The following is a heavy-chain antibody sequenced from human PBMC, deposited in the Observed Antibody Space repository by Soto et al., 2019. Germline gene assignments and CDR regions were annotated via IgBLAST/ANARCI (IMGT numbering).Heavy chain of an antibody. D-gene: IGHD2-2*01. V-gene: IGHV1-18*01. CDR2: ISAYNGNT. CDR1: GYTFTSYG. J-gene: IGHJ4*02. CDR3: ARVRGGYCSSTSCQSPLDY. Sequence: GASVKVSCTASGYTFTSYGISWVRQVPGQGLEWMGWISAYNGNTNYAQKLQGRVTMTTDTSTSTAYMELRSLRSDDTAVYYCARVRGGYCSSTSCQSPLDYWGQGTLVTSPQ.